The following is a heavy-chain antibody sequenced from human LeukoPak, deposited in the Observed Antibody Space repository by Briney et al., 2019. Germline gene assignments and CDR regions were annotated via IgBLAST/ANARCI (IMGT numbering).Heavy chain of an antibody. CDR1: GFTFDDYT. J-gene: IGHJ4*02. V-gene: IGHV3-43*01. D-gene: IGHD3-3*01. CDR3: AKDDFGSSFDY. CDR2: INWSGDTT. Sequence: GGSLRLSCAVSGFTFDDYTMHWVRQAPGKGLEWVSLINWSGDTTYYADSVKGRFTISRDNSRNSLYLQMNSLRSEDTALYYCAKDDFGSSFDYWGQGTLVTVSS.